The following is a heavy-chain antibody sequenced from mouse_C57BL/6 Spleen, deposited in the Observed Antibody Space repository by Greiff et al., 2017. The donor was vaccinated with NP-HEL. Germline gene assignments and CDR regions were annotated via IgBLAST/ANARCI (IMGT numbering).Heavy chain of an antibody. CDR2: ISPGGGYP. J-gene: IGHJ1*03. CDR1: GYTFTNYW. Sequence: QVQLQQSGAELVRPGTSVKMSCKASGYTFTNYWIGWAKQRPGHGLEWIGDISPGGGYPNYNETFKGKATLTADKSSSTAYMQFSSLTSADSAIYYCARARIYYGSSFYWYFDVWGTGTTVTVSS. D-gene: IGHD1-1*01. V-gene: IGHV1-63*01. CDR3: ARARIYYGSSFYWYFDV.